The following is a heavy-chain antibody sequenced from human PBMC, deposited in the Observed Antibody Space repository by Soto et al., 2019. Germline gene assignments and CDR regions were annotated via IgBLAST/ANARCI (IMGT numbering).Heavy chain of an antibody. Sequence: EVQLVESGGGLVQPGGSLRLSCAASGFTFSSYWMSWVRQAPGKGLEWVANIKQDGSEKYYVDSVKGRFTISRDNAKNSLYLQMNSLRAEDTAVYYCAREAVVVRDKKVLYYGMDVWGQGTTVTVSS. CDR2: IKQDGSEK. J-gene: IGHJ6*02. CDR1: GFTFSSYW. CDR3: AREAVVVRDKKVLYYGMDV. V-gene: IGHV3-7*01. D-gene: IGHD2-21*01.